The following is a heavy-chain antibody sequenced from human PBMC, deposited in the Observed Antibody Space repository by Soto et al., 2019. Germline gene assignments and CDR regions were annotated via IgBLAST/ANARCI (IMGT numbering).Heavy chain of an antibody. CDR2: INGSGRRT. CDR3: AKGDDYYDFQLHD. V-gene: IGHV3-23*01. D-gene: IGHD3-3*01. CDR1: RFTFSSYA. Sequence: EVQLLESGGGLVQPGGSLRLSCAASRFTFSSYAMTWVRRAPGKGLEWVSSINGSGRRTYYADSVRGRFTISRDNSRNTLYLQMNSLRAEDTAVYFCAKGDDYYDFQLHDWCQGTLVTVSS. J-gene: IGHJ4*02.